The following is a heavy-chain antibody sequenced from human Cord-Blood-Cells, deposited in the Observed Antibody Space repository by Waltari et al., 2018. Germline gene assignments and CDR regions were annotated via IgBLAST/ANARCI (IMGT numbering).Heavy chain of an antibody. V-gene: IGHV3-74*01. Sequence: EVQLLESGGGLVQPGGSQRLSCAASGFTLSSYLMHWVRQAPGKGLVWVSRINSDGCSTSYADSVKGRCTISRDNAKNTLYLQMNSLIAEDTAVYYCARDDISSPFDYWGQGTLVTVSS. CDR3: ARDDISSPFDY. CDR1: GFTLSSYL. J-gene: IGHJ4*02. CDR2: INSDGCST. D-gene: IGHD6-6*01.